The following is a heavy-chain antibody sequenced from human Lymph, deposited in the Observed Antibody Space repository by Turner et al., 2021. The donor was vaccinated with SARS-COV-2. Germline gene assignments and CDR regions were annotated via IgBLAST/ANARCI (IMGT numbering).Heavy chain of an antibody. CDR1: GFTFSCYT. D-gene: IGHD3-3*01. Sequence: QVQLVESVGGVVEPGWSLRLSCAASGFTFSCYTMHWVRPAPGKGLEWVTVISYDGSNKYYADSVKGRFTISRDNSKNTLYLQMNSLRAEDTAVYYCTKVRSIFGVVIGGMDVWGQGTTVTVSS. CDR3: TKVRSIFGVVIGGMDV. CDR2: ISYDGSNK. V-gene: IGHV3-30*18. J-gene: IGHJ6*02.